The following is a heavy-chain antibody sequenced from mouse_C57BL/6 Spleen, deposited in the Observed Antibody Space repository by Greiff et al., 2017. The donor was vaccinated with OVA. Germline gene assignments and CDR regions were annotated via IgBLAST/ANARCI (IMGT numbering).Heavy chain of an antibody. CDR3: ARGITTVDWYFDV. J-gene: IGHJ1*03. CDR1: GFTFSSYG. D-gene: IGHD1-1*01. Sequence: DVMLVESGGDLVKPGGSLKLSCAASGFTFSSYGMSWVRQTPDKRLEWVATISSGGSYTYYPDSVKGRFTISRDNAKNTLYLQMSSLKSEDTAMYYCARGITTVDWYFDVWGTGTTVTVSS. CDR2: ISSGGSYT. V-gene: IGHV5-6*02.